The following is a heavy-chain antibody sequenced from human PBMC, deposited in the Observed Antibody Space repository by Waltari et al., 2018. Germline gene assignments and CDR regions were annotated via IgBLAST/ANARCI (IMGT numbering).Heavy chain of an antibody. CDR2: IYHSGST. Sequence: QVQLQESGPGLVRPSETLSLTCAVSGSSISRGYYWGWIRQSPGKVLEWFGFIYHSGSTYFNPSLKSRVTISVDTSKNQFFLKLNSVTAADTAVYHCARHSSGYYYYLDYWGQGTLVTVSS. V-gene: IGHV4-38-2*01. CDR1: GSSISRGYY. J-gene: IGHJ4*02. CDR3: ARHSSGYYYYLDY. D-gene: IGHD3-22*01.